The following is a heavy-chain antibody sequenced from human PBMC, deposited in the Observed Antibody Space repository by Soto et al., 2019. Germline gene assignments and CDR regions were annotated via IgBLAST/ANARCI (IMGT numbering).Heavy chain of an antibody. CDR1: SASLSSSTYY. V-gene: IGHV4-39*01. CDR3: ASSSPFHH. Sequence: SETLSLTCSVSSASLSSSTYYWSWIRQPPGRGPEWIGSIYYSGNTYYKPSLKSRVSISIDTSRNQFSLKLTSVTAADTGVYYCASSSPFHHWGPGILVTV. J-gene: IGHJ4*02. D-gene: IGHD6-6*01. CDR2: IYYSGNT.